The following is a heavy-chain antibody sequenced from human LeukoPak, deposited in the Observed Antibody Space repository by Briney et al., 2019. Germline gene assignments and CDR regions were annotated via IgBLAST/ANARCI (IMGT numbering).Heavy chain of an antibody. CDR1: GFTFSGYA. Sequence: SGGSLRLSCAASGFTFSGYAMSWVRQAPGKGLEWVSAISGSGGSTYYADSVKGRFTISRDNSKNTLYLQMNSLRAEDTAVYYCARVYDSSGYYFDDWGQGTLVTVSS. J-gene: IGHJ4*02. CDR2: ISGSGGST. D-gene: IGHD3-22*01. CDR3: ARVYDSSGYYFDD. V-gene: IGHV3-23*01.